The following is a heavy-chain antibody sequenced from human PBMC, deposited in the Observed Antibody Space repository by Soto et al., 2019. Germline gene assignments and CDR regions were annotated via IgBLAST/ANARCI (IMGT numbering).Heavy chain of an antibody. V-gene: IGHV3-11*01. D-gene: IGHD3-3*01. CDR1: GFTFSDYS. Sequence: QVQLVESGGGLVKPGGSLRLSCAASGFTFSDYSMSWIRQAPGKGLEWVSYISSSGSTIYYADSVKGRFTISRDNAKNSLYLQMNSLRAEDTAVYYCARDPANYDFWSGYSTGGWFDPWGQGTLVTVSS. J-gene: IGHJ5*02. CDR2: ISSSGSTI. CDR3: ARDPANYDFWSGYSTGGWFDP.